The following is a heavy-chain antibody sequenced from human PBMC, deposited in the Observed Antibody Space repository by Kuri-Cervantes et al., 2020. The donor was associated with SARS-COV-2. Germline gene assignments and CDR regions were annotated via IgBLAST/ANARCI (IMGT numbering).Heavy chain of an antibody. CDR2: ISGSGGST. J-gene: IGHJ6*03. CDR1: GFTFSSYA. CDR3: ARNTPEAYYYYMDV. V-gene: IGHV3-23*01. Sequence: GESLKIPCAASGFTFSSYAMSWVRQAPGKGLEWVSAISGSGGSTYYADSVKGRFTISRDNSKNTLYLQMNSLRAEDTAVYYCARNTPEAYYYYMDVWGKGTTVTVSS.